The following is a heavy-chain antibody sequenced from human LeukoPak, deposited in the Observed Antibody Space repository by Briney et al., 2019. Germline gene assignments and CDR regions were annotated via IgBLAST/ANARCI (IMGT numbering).Heavy chain of an antibody. CDR1: GFTFSDYY. D-gene: IGHD2-2*01. CDR2: ISSSGSTI. V-gene: IGHV3-11*01. Sequence: GGSLRLSCATSGFTFSDYYMSWIRQAPGKGLEWVSYISSSGSTIYYADSVKGRLTISRDNAKNSLYLQMNSLRAEATAVYYCARGGGYCSSPSCYSGYYYGMDVWGQGTTVTVSS. J-gene: IGHJ6*02. CDR3: ARGGGYCSSPSCYSGYYYGMDV.